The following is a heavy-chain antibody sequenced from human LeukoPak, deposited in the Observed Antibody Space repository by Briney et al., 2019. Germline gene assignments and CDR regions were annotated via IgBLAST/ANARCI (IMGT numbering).Heavy chain of an antibody. V-gene: IGHV4-30-4*01. J-gene: IGHJ6*02. CDR2: IYYSGTT. Sequence: SETLSLTCTVSGGSISSGGYYWSWIRQPPGKGLEWIGYIYYSGTTSYNPSLKSRVTISIDTSKNQFSLKLSSVTAADTAVYFCASGSTLIGYAMDVWGQGTTVTVSS. CDR3: ASGSTLIGYAMDV. CDR1: GGSISSGGYY. D-gene: IGHD6-25*01.